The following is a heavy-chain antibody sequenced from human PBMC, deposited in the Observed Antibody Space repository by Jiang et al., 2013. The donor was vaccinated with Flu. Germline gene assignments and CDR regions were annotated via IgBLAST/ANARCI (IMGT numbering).Heavy chain of an antibody. J-gene: IGHJ5*02. CDR3: AKDTGYCSSTSCWTFDP. V-gene: IGHV3-9*01. Sequence: NSGSIGYADSVKGRFTISRDNAKNSLYLQMNSLRAEDTALYYCAKDTGYCSSTSCWTFDPWGQGTLVTVSS. CDR2: NSGSI. D-gene: IGHD2-2*03.